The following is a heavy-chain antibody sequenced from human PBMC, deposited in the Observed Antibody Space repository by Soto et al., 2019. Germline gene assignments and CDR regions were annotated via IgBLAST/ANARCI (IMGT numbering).Heavy chain of an antibody. J-gene: IGHJ4*02. V-gene: IGHV3-30*18. D-gene: IGHD1-1*01. CDR2: ISYDGSNK. Sequence: GGSLRLSCAASGFTFSSYGMHWVRQAPGKGLEWVAVISYDGSNKYYADSVKGRFTISRDNSKNTLYLQMNSLRAEDTAVYYCAKDRYPQPPSEFDYWGQGTLVTVSS. CDR3: AKDRYPQPPSEFDY. CDR1: GFTFSSYG.